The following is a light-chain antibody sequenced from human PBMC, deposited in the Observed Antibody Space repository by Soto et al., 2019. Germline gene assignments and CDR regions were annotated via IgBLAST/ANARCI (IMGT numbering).Light chain of an antibody. CDR1: QSLSSW. CDR2: KAS. Sequence: DIQMTQSPSTLSASVGDRVTITCRASQSLSSWLAWYQQKPVKAPNLLMYKASSLESGVPSRYSGSVSGTQFTLTISRLQTDDYASYSCQQYKSFPYTFSQGTKLEIK. V-gene: IGKV1-5*03. J-gene: IGKJ2*01. CDR3: QQYKSFPYT.